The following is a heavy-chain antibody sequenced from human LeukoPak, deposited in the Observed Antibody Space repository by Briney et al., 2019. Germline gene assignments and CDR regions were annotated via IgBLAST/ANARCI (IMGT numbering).Heavy chain of an antibody. CDR2: INYDGTST. CDR1: GFTFSSKTYW. CDR3: ARHTTDRLNLIDH. V-gene: IGHV3-74*01. D-gene: IGHD1-1*01. J-gene: IGHJ4*02. Sequence: PGGSLRLSCAASGFTFSSKTYWMHWVRQAPGKGLVWVSRINYDGTSTNYADSVKGRFTISRDNARDTLYLQMNSLRAEDTAVYYCARHTTDRLNLIDHWGQGTLVTVSS.